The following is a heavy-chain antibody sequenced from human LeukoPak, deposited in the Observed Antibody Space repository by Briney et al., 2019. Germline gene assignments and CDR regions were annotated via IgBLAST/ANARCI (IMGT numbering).Heavy chain of an antibody. J-gene: IGHJ3*02. CDR1: GYTFTTYW. V-gene: IGHV5-51*01. Sequence: GESLKISCKCAGYTFTTYWIGWVRQMPGKGLEWMGIIFPADSDTKYSPSFQGQATMSADKSISTAYLQWSSLKASDTATYYCARPGGYCSGNTCEGAFHIWGQGTVVTVSS. D-gene: IGHD2-15*01. CDR3: ARPGGYCSGNTCEGAFHI. CDR2: IFPADSDT.